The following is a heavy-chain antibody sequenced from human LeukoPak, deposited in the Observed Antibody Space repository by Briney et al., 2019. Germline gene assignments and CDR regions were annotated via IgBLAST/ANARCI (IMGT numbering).Heavy chain of an antibody. CDR1: EFIFSSYE. Sequence: GGTLRLSCETSEFIFSSYEMHWVRQTPGRGREYVSGISGNGVSSYYALSVKGRFTISRDNSKNTLYLRMGSLKTEDMAVYYCARSTEGTAHFDYWGQGTLVIVSS. J-gene: IGHJ4*02. CDR2: ISGNGVSS. CDR3: ARSTEGTAHFDY. V-gene: IGHV3-64*01. D-gene: IGHD1-7*01.